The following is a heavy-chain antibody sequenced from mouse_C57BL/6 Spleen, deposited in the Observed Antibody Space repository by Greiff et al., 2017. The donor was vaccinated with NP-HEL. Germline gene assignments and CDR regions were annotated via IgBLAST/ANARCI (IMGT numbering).Heavy chain of an antibody. Sequence: VQLQQPGAELVMPGASVKLSCKASGYTFTSYWMHWVKQRPGQGLEWIGEIDPSDSYTNYNQKFKGKSTLTVDKSSSTAYMQLSSLTSEDSAVYYCARSVFGNSYYFDYWGQGTTLTVSS. V-gene: IGHV1-69*01. J-gene: IGHJ2*01. CDR3: ARSVFGNSYYFDY. CDR2: IDPSDSYT. CDR1: GYTFTSYW. D-gene: IGHD2-1*01.